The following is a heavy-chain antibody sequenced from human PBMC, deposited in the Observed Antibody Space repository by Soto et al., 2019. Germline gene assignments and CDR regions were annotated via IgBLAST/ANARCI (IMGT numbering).Heavy chain of an antibody. D-gene: IGHD5-18*01. CDR3: ARGLNGYLHYFDY. CDR1: GYTFTIYA. Sequence: RASVKVSCKASGYTFTIYAMHWVRQAPGQRLEWMGWINAGNGNTKYSQKFQGRVTITRDTSASTAYMELSSLRSEDTAVYYCARGLNGYLHYFDYWGQGTLVTVSS. CDR2: INAGNGNT. V-gene: IGHV1-3*01. J-gene: IGHJ4*02.